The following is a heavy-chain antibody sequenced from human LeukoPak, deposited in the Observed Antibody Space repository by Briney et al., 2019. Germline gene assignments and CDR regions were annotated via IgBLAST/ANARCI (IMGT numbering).Heavy chain of an antibody. CDR3: ARGKFGHSSPPHWFDP. CDR2: IYHSGST. Sequence: SETLSLTCTVSGYSISSGYYWGWIRQPPGKGLEWIGSIYHSGSTYYNPSLKSRVTISVDTSKNQFSLKLSSVTAADTAVYYCARGKFGHSSPPHWFDPWGQGTLVTVSS. D-gene: IGHD6-13*01. CDR1: GYSISSGYY. J-gene: IGHJ5*02. V-gene: IGHV4-38-2*02.